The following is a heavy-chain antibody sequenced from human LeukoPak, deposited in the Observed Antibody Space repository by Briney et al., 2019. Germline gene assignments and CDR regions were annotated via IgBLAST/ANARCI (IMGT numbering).Heavy chain of an antibody. V-gene: IGHV3-49*04. CDR2: IRSKAYGGTT. Sequence: PGGSLRLSCTASGFTFGDYAMSWVRQAPGKGLEWVGFIRSKAYGGTTEYAASVKGRFTISRDDSKSIAYLQMSSLKTEDTAVYYCTRVMGSGSGYSYGFSWGQGTLVTVSS. D-gene: IGHD5-18*01. CDR1: GFTFGDYA. CDR3: TRVMGSGSGYSYGFS. J-gene: IGHJ5*02.